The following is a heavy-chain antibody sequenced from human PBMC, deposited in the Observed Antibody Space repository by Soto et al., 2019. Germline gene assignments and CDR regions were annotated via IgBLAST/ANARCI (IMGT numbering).Heavy chain of an antibody. V-gene: IGHV3-30*18. CDR1: GFTFSSYA. Sequence: QVHLVESGGGVVQPGRSLRLSCAASGFTFSSYAMHWVRRAPGKGLECVALISYDGINKYYADSVKGRFTVSRDNSKSTLYLQMNSLRAEDAAVYYCAKDGVSGWSDYFFDYWGQGTLVTVSS. D-gene: IGHD6-19*01. CDR3: AKDGVSGWSDYFFDY. CDR2: ISYDGINK. J-gene: IGHJ4*02.